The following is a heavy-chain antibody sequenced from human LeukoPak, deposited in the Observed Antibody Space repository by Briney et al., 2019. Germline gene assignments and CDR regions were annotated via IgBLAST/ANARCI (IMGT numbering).Heavy chain of an antibody. CDR3: ARSSVGARRRIDY. V-gene: IGHV1-8*01. CDR1: GYTFTSYD. D-gene: IGHD1-26*01. J-gene: IGHJ4*02. CDR2: MNPNSGNT. Sequence: GASVKVSCKAPGYTFTSYDINWVRQATGQGLEWMGWMNPNSGNTGYAQKFQGRVTMTRSASINTAYMELSSLTSDDTAVYYCARSSVGARRRIDYWGQGTLVTVSS.